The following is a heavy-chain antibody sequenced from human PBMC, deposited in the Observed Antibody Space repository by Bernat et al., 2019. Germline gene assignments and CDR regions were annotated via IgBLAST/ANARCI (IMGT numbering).Heavy chain of an antibody. CDR2: IYYSGST. CDR3: ARPEEGVRGVIIRHWYFDL. Sequence: VSGGSISSSSYYWGWIRQPPGKGLEWIGSIYYSGSTYYNPSLKSRVTRSVDTSKNQFSLKLSSVTAADTDVYYCARPEEGVRGVIIRHWYFDLWGSGTLV. J-gene: IGHJ2*01. D-gene: IGHD3-10*01. V-gene: IGHV4-39*01. CDR1: GGSISSSSYY.